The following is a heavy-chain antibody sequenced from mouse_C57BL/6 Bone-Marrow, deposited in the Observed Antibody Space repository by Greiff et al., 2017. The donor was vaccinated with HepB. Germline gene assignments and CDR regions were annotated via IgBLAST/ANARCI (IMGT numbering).Heavy chain of an antibody. Sequence: QVQLQQSGPELVKPGASVKISCKASGYAFSSSWMNWVKQRPGKGLEWIGRIYPGDGDTNYNGKFKGKATLTADKSSSTAYMQLSSLTSEDSAVYFCARSRYYYGAWFAYWGQGTLVTVSA. V-gene: IGHV1-82*01. CDR1: GYAFSSSW. CDR3: ARSRYYYGAWFAY. D-gene: IGHD1-1*01. CDR2: IYPGDGDT. J-gene: IGHJ3*01.